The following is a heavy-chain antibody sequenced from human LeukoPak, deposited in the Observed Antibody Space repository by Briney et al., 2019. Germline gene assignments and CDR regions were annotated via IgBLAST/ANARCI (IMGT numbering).Heavy chain of an antibody. V-gene: IGHV4-39*01. CDR2: ASYSGST. D-gene: IGHD3-9*01. CDR3: VRLPTGYPNWFDP. J-gene: IGHJ5*02. Sequence: SETLSLTCTVSGGAISNTSYYWGWIRQPPGNGLEWIGSASYSGSTYYNPSLKSRVTISLDTSKNQFSLRLSSVTAADTAFYYCVRLPTGYPNWFDPWGQGTLVTVSS. CDR1: GGAISNTSYY.